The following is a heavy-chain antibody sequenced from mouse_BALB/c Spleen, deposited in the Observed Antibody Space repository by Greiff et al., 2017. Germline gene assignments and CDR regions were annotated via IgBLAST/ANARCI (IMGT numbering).Heavy chain of an antibody. Sequence: EVQGVESGGGLVRPGGSLKFSCAASGFAFSSYDMSWVRQTPEERLEWVAYISSGGGSTYYPDTVQGRFTISRDNAKNTLYLQRSRLTSEDTAMYYCARHVGTVYFDVWGAGTTVTVSS. V-gene: IGHV5-12-1*01. CDR2: ISSGGGST. J-gene: IGHJ1*01. D-gene: IGHD1-1*01. CDR3: ARHVGTVYFDV. CDR1: GFAFSSYD.